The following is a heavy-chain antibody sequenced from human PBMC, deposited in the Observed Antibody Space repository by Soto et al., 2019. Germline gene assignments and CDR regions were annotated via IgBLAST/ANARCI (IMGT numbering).Heavy chain of an antibody. CDR3: ARDPNLGANWNYNYYYGMDV. V-gene: IGHV3-7*05. Sequence: GGSLSLSCAASGFTFSSYWMSWVRQAPGKGLEWVANIKQDGSEKYYVDSVKGRFTISRDNAKNSLYLQMNSLRAEDTAVYYCARDPNLGANWNYNYYYGMDVWGQGTTVTVSS. D-gene: IGHD1-20*01. CDR2: IKQDGSEK. J-gene: IGHJ6*02. CDR1: GFTFSSYW.